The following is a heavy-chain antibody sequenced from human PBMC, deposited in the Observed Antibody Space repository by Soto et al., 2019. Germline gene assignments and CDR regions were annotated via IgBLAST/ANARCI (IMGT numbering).Heavy chain of an antibody. Sequence: QVQLVESGGGVVQPGRSLRLSCAASGFTFSSYGMHWVRQAPGKGLEWVAVISYDGSNKYYADSVKGRFTISRDNSKNPVYLKMNSLRAEDTAVYYFAKDPRRAVAGPGVDYWGQGTLVTVSS. CDR1: GFTFSSYG. CDR2: ISYDGSNK. D-gene: IGHD6-19*01. CDR3: AKDPRRAVAGPGVDY. J-gene: IGHJ4*02. V-gene: IGHV3-30*18.